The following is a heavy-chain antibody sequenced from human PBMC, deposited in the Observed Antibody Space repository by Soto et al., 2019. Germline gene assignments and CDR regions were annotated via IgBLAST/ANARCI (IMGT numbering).Heavy chain of an antibody. D-gene: IGHD4-17*01. CDR1: GFTFSDFA. V-gene: IGHV3-23*01. Sequence: EVQLSESGGGLAQPGGSLRLSCEGSGFTFSDFAISWVRQAPGKGLEWVSVVSGNGDVTRYADSVKGRFATSRDNSKNTLFLQMNSLTAEDTAIYYCAKDGIQTVTFDNWFRGTLVTVSS. CDR3: AKDGIQTVTFDN. J-gene: IGHJ4*01. CDR2: VSGNGDVT.